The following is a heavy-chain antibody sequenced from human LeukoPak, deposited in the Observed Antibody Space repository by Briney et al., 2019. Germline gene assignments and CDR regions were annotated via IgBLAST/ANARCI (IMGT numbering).Heavy chain of an antibody. V-gene: IGHV4-59*01. D-gene: IGHD3-22*01. CDR3: ARGGDMSGTIIDY. Sequence: PSETPSLTCTVSGASLSSYFWSWILQPPPEGREYIGYIYYGGSTNYNPSLTCRATISIDTSKHQFSLKLNSVTAADTAVYYCARGGDMSGTIIDYWGQGTLVTVSS. CDR2: IYYGGST. CDR1: GASLSSYF. J-gene: IGHJ4*02.